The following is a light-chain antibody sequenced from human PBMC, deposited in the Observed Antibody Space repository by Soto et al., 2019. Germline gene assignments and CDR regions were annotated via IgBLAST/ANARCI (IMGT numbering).Light chain of an antibody. CDR1: QSVSSSY. V-gene: IGKV3-20*01. Sequence: EIVLTQSPGTLSLSPGERATLSCRASQSVSSSYLAWYQQKPGQAPRLLIYGASSSATGIPDRFSGSGSGTDSTLTISRLEPEDFAVYYCQQYGSSPGTFGQGTKVEIK. J-gene: IGKJ1*01. CDR2: GAS. CDR3: QQYGSSPGT.